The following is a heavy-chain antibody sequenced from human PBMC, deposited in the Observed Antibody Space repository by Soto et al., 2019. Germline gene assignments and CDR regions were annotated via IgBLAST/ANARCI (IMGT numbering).Heavy chain of an antibody. CDR1: GFTFSNCW. J-gene: IGHJ4*02. CDR3: AKDHMAWAGLFDS. V-gene: IGHV3-74*01. D-gene: IGHD6-19*01. CDR2: IDTDGSTT. Sequence: GGSLRLSCATSGFTFSNCWMHWVRQVPGRGLVLVSRIDTDGSTTSYADFAKGRFTVSRANAKSTMSLQMNSLRAEDTAIYYCAKDHMAWAGLFDSWGQGTLVTVSS.